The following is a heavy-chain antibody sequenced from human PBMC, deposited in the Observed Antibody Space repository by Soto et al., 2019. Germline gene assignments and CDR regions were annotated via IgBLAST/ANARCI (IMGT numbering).Heavy chain of an antibody. D-gene: IGHD3-22*01. CDR3: ARDLPYYYDSSGLDY. CDR1: GFTFSSYG. V-gene: IGHV3-33*01. CDR2: IWYDGSNK. J-gene: IGHJ4*02. Sequence: GGSLRLSCAASGFTFSSYGMHWVRQAPGKGLEWVAVIWYDGSNKYYADSVKGRFTISRDNSKNTLYLQMNSLRAEDTAVYYCARDLPYYYDSSGLDYWGQGTLVTVSS.